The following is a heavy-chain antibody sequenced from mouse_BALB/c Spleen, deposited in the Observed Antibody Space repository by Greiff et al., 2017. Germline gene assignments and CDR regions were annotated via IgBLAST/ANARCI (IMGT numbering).Heavy chain of an antibody. V-gene: IGHV14-4*02. D-gene: IGHD2-14*01. CDR3: NYYRYGDYYAMDY. CDR1: GFNIKDYY. CDR2: IDPENGDT. Sequence: EVQLQESGAELVRSGASVKLSCTASGFNIKDYYMHWVKQRPEQGLEWIGWIDPENGDTEYAPKFQGKATMTADTSSNTAYLQLSSLTSEDTAVYYCNYYRYGDYYAMDYWGQGTSVTVSS. J-gene: IGHJ4*01.